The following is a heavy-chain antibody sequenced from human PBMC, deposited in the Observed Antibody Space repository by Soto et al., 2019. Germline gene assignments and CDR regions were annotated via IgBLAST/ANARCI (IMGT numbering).Heavy chain of an antibody. Sequence: PGGSLRLSCAASGFTFSSYNMHWVRQAPGKGLEWVAVIWNDGSNKDYADSVKGRFTISRDNSKNTVYLQMNSLRAEDTAVYYCAREISYSFTTTSRTFYFDYWGRGVLVTVPS. V-gene: IGHV3-33*01. CDR3: AREISYSFTTTSRTFYFDY. J-gene: IGHJ4*02. CDR2: IWNDGSNK. D-gene: IGHD3-16*02. CDR1: GFTFSSYN.